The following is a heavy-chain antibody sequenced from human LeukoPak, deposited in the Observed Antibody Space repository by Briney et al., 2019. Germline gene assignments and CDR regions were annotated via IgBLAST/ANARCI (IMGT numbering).Heavy chain of an antibody. J-gene: IGHJ4*02. CDR3: ARGPASYYGDYEVY. CDR1: GFTFSSYS. D-gene: IGHD4-17*01. CDR2: ISSSSSYI. V-gene: IGHV3-21*01. Sequence: GGSLRLSCAASGFTFSSYSMNWVRQAPGKGLEWVSSISSSSSYIYYADSVKGRFTISRDNAKSSLYLQMNSLRAEDTAVYYCARGPASYYGDYEVYWGQGTLVTVSS.